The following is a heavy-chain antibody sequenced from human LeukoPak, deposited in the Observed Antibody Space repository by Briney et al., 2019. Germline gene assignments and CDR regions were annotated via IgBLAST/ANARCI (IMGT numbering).Heavy chain of an antibody. D-gene: IGHD2/OR15-2a*01. V-gene: IGHV4-39*01. Sequence: PSETLSLTCTVSSGSIRRSSYYWGWIRQPPGKGLEWIGSIFYSGSTYYNPSLKSRVTMSVDTSKNQFSLKLSSVTAADTAVYYCATATFYFQYWGQGTLVTVSS. CDR3: ATATFYFQY. CDR2: IFYSGST. CDR1: SGSIRRSSYY. J-gene: IGHJ1*01.